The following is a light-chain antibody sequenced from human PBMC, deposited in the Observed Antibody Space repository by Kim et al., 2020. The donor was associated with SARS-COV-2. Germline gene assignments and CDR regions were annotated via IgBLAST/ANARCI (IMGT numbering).Light chain of an antibody. CDR1: SGSIASNF. CDR2: EDH. CDR3: QSYDTTSYWV. V-gene: IGLV6-57*03. J-gene: IGLJ3*02. Sequence: KTVTIAGTRSSGSIASNFVQWYQQRPGSAPTTVIYEDHQRPSGVPDRFSGSIDSSSNSASLTISGLKTEDEADYFCQSYDTTSYWVFGGGTKLTVL.